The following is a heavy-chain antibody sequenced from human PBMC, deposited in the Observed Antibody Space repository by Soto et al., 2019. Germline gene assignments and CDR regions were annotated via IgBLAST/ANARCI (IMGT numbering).Heavy chain of an antibody. J-gene: IGHJ6*02. V-gene: IGHV1-3*01. D-gene: IGHD2-15*01. CDR2: INAGNGNT. CDR1: GYTFTSYA. CDR3: ARAILGEVVAAYYYYYGMGV. Sequence: GASVKVSCKASGYTFTSYAMHWVRQAPGQRLEWMGWINAGNGNTKYSQKFQGRVTITRDTSASTAYMELSSLRSEDTAVYYCARAILGEVVAAYYYYYGMGVWGQGTTVTVSS.